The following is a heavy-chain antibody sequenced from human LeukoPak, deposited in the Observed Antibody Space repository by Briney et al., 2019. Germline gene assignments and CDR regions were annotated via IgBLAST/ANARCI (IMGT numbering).Heavy chain of an antibody. CDR3: ARLDSSGCLSV. CDR2: MYYSGST. CDR1: GGSISGYS. Sequence: SETLSLTCTVSGGSISGYSWTWIRQPPGKGLEWIGYMYYSGSTKYNPSLRSRVTISVDTSKNQISLRVNSVTAADTAVYYCARLDSSGCLSVWGQGTLVTVSS. J-gene: IGHJ1*01. V-gene: IGHV4-59*08. D-gene: IGHD6-19*01.